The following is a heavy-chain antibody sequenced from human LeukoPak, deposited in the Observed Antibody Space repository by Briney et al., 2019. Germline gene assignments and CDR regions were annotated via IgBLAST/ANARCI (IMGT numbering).Heavy chain of an antibody. J-gene: IGHJ4*02. CDR1: GYTFTSYG. Sequence: ASVKVSCKASGYTFTSYGISWVRQAPGQGLEWMGWIRAYNGNTNYAQKLQGRVTMTTDPSTSTAYLELRSLRFDDTAVYYCARDRAGTTSRLFDYGGQGTLVTVS. CDR3: ARDRAGTTSRLFDY. CDR2: IRAYNGNT. D-gene: IGHD1-1*01. V-gene: IGHV1-18*01.